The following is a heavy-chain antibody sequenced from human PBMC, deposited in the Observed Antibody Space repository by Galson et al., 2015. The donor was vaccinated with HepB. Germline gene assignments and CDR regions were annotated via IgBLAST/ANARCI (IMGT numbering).Heavy chain of an antibody. V-gene: IGHV1-3*01. J-gene: IGHJ4*02. CDR3: ARAEGWFGELLRFDY. D-gene: IGHD3-10*01. CDR1: GYTFTSYA. CDR2: ISAGNGNT. Sequence: SVKVSCKASGYTFTSYAMHWVRQAPGQRLEWMGWISAGNGNTKYSQKFQGRVTITRDTSASTAYMELSSLRSEDTAVYYCARAEGWFGELLRFDYWGQGTLVTVSS.